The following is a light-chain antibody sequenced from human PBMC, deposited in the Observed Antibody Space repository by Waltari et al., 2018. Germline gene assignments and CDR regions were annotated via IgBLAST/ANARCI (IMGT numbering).Light chain of an antibody. Sequence: QSALTQPASVSGSPGPSIAISLTATTRESGYNTFSSWYQQNPGKAPKLIIYVATGRPSGVSDRFSGSKSGNTASLTISGLQAEDEADYYCSSYTSSRTLIFGGGTKVTV. CDR3: SSYTSSRTLI. CDR1: TRESGYNTF. CDR2: VAT. J-gene: IGLJ2*01. V-gene: IGLV2-14*01.